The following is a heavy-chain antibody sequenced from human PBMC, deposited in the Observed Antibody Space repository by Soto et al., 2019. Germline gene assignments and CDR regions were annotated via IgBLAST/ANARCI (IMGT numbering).Heavy chain of an antibody. D-gene: IGHD1-26*01. CDR3: ARDLVGAISGYFDY. CDR1: GYTFTNYA. J-gene: IGHJ4*02. V-gene: IGHV1-3*01. Sequence: ASVKVYCKASGYTFTNYAMHWVRQAPGQRPEWMGWINAGNGDTKYSQKFQGRVTITRDTSASTAYMELSSLRSEDTAVYYCARDLVGAISGYFDYCGQGTLVTVSS. CDR2: INAGNGDT.